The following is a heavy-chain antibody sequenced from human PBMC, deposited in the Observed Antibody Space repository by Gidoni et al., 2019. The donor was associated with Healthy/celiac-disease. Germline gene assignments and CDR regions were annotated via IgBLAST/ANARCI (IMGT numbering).Heavy chain of an antibody. CDR2: RSYDGSNK. CDR1: GFTFRSYA. V-gene: IGHV3-30-3*01. CDR3: AIRSGRPLRHGMDV. D-gene: IGHD3-3*01. J-gene: IGHJ6*02. Sequence: QVQLVESGGGVVQPGRSLRLSCAASGFTFRSYAMHWVRQAPGKGLEWVAVRSYDGSNKYYADSVKGRFTISRDNSKNTLYLQMNSLRAEDTAVYYCAIRSGRPLRHGMDVWGQGTTVTVSS.